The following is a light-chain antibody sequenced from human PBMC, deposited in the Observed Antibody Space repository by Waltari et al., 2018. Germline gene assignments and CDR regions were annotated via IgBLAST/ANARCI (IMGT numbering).Light chain of an antibody. Sequence: QSVLTQPPSASATPGQRVTISRSGSRPNLRRNYLYWYQQLPGTAPKLPIYRNHERPSRVPDRFSASKYGTSASLVISELRSEDEGIYYCASWDESHYVFGPGTTVTVL. V-gene: IGLV1-47*01. CDR1: RPNLRRNY. CDR3: ASWDESHYV. CDR2: RNH. J-gene: IGLJ1*01.